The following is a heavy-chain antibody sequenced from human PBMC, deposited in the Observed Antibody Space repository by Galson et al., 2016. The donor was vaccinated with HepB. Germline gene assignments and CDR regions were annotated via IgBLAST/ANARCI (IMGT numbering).Heavy chain of an antibody. CDR1: GDSIASKTNS. CDR3: ARQGGYYSNHYAMDV. CDR2: IYYSGST. V-gene: IGHV4-39*01. D-gene: IGHD1-26*01. J-gene: IGHJ6*02. Sequence: ETLSLTCTVSGDSIASKTNSWGWIRQPPRKGLEWIGSIYYSGSTLYNPSLKSRVTISVDASKNQFPLRLNSVTAADTAVYYCARQGGYYSNHYAMDVWGRGTTVSVSS.